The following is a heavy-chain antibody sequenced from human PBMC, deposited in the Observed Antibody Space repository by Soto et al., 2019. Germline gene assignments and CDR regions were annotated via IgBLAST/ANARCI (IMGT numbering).Heavy chain of an antibody. Sequence: QVQLQQWGAGLLKPSETLSLTCAVYGGSSSRYYWSWIRQPPGKGREWIGQINHSGSTTYNPSLRNRIRIPEEASKNQFSLKLNSVTAADTAVYYCERGSNQCLVTTMSYFQHRGRGTLVTVSS. CDR2: INHSGST. J-gene: IGHJ1*01. CDR3: ERGSNQCLVTTMSYFQH. V-gene: IGHV4-34*02. CDR1: GGSSSRYY. D-gene: IGHD6-19*01.